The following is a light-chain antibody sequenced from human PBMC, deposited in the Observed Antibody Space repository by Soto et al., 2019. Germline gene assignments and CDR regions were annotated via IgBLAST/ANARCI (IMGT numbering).Light chain of an antibody. CDR3: SSYTSSSNRV. CDR2: EVS. J-gene: IGLJ3*02. Sequence: QSALTQPASVSGSPGQSITISCTETSSDVGGYNYVSWYQQHPGKAPKLLIYEVSYRPSGVSNRFSASKSGNTASLTISGLQGEDEADYYCSSYTSSSNRVFGGGTQLTVL. CDR1: SSDVGGYNY. V-gene: IGLV2-14*01.